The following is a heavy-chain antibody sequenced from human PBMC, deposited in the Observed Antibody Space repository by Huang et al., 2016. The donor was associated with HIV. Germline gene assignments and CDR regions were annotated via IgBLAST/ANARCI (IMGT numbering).Heavy chain of an antibody. CDR2: INHIGKT. J-gene: IGHJ4*02. CDR3: AREKEADSAWYGVYYFDY. Sequence: QVQLRQWGAGLVKPSETLSLTCAVYGGSFSGYYWTWIRQSPGKGLEWIGEINHIGKTNCQHSLKGRVTSSKDTGKNQFSLQLTSVSAADTGVYFCAREKEADSAWYGVYYFDYWGEGALVTVTS. D-gene: IGHD6-19*01. V-gene: IGHV4-34*01. CDR1: GGSFSGYY.